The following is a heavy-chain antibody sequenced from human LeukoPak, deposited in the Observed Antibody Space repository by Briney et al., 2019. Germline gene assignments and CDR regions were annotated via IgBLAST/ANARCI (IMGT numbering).Heavy chain of an antibody. CDR3: AKHRESFGDSCLDDF. CDR2: ISDSGTGT. V-gene: IGHV3-23*01. Sequence: GGSLRLSCAASGFTFSSYAMSWVRQAPGKGLEWVSVISDSGTGTYYADSVKGWFTISRDNSRYTLYLQMNSLRAEDTAVYFCAKHRESFGDSCLDDFWGQGTLVTVSS. D-gene: IGHD4-17*01. J-gene: IGHJ4*02. CDR1: GFTFSSYA.